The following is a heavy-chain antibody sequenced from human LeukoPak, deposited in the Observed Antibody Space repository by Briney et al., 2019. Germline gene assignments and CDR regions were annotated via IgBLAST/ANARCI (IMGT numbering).Heavy chain of an antibody. J-gene: IGHJ4*02. CDR2: IYHSGST. D-gene: IGHD3-22*01. Sequence: PSETLSLTCTVSGGSISSSSYYWGWIRQPPGKGLEWIGYIYHSGSTYYNPSLKSRVTISVDRSKNQFSLKLSSVTAADTAVYYCARTLPTYYYDSSGYTFDYWGQGTLVTVSS. V-gene: IGHV4-30-2*01. CDR3: ARTLPTYYYDSSGYTFDY. CDR1: GGSISSSSYY.